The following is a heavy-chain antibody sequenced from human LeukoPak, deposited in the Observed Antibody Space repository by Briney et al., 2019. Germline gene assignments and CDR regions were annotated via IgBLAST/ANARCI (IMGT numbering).Heavy chain of an antibody. J-gene: IGHJ6*02. D-gene: IGHD2-2*01. CDR1: GYTFTGYY. CDR3: ARGFQLQYYYYGMDV. V-gene: IGHV1-2*06. CDR2: INPNSGGT. Sequence: ASVKVSCKASGYTFTGYYMHWVRQAPGQGLEWMGRINPNSGGTNYAQKFQGRVSMTRDTSISTAYMELSRLRSDDTAVYYCARGFQLQYYYYGMDVWGQGTTVTVSS.